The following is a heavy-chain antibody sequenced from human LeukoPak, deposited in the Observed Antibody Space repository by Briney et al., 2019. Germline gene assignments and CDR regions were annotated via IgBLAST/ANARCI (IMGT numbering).Heavy chain of an antibody. V-gene: IGHV3-66*02. D-gene: IGHD4-23*01. CDR2: IYSGGNT. CDR1: GFTFSSYE. Sequence: GGSLRLSCAASGFTFSSYEMNWVRQAPGKGLEWVSVIYSGGNTYYADSVKGRFTISRDNSKNTLHLQMNSLRAEDSAVYYCARDRDYGGRLGYWGQGTLVTVSS. J-gene: IGHJ4*02. CDR3: ARDRDYGGRLGY.